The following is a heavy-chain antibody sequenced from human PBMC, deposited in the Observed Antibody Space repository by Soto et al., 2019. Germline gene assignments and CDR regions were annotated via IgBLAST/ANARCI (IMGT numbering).Heavy chain of an antibody. Sequence: GESLKISCKGSGYSFTSYWIGWVRQMPGKGLEWMGIIYPGDSDTRYSPSFQGQVTISADKSISTAYLQWSSLKASDTAMYYCARGHSDYDSSGGSCYLYYYYGMDVWGQGTTVTVSS. CDR1: GYSFTSYW. CDR3: ARGHSDYDSSGGSCYLYYYYGMDV. CDR2: IYPGDSDT. J-gene: IGHJ6*02. D-gene: IGHD2-15*01. V-gene: IGHV5-51*01.